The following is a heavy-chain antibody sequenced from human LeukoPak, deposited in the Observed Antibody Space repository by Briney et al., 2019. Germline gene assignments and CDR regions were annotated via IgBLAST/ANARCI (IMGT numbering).Heavy chain of an antibody. CDR1: GGSISSYY. D-gene: IGHD3-10*01. Sequence: SETLSLTCTVSGGSISSYYWCWIRQPAGKGLEWIGRVYTSGSTNYNPSLQSRVTMSVDTSKNQFSLKLSSVTAADTAIYYCARDSRGSGSYYSDFDYWGQGTLVTVSS. J-gene: IGHJ4*02. CDR2: VYTSGST. CDR3: ARDSRGSGSYYSDFDY. V-gene: IGHV4-4*07.